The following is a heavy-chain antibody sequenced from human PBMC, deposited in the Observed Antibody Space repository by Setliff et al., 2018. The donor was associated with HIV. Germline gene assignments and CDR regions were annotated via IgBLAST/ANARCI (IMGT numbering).Heavy chain of an antibody. CDR1: GDSISASY. V-gene: IGHV4-59*01. CDR2: IYYSGTT. D-gene: IGHD3-16*02. Sequence: SETLSLTCAVSGDSISASYWNWIRQFPGGGLEWIGYIYYSGTTNYNSSLKSRVTISVATSKTQFSLQLSSVTAADTALYYCARYRNDAFDVWGQGTMVTVSS. J-gene: IGHJ3*01. CDR3: ARYRNDAFDV.